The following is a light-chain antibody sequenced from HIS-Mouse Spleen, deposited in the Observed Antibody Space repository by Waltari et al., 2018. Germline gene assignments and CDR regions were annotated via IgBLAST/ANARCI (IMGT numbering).Light chain of an antibody. CDR3: YSAADNSGV. CDR1: VMAKKS. CDR2: KYS. Sequence: SYELTQPSSVSVSPGQTARITCSGGVMAKKSARWLQQKQGPGPLLVIYKYSERPSGIPERFSGSSSGTTVTLTISGAQVEDEADYYCYSAADNSGVFGGGTKLTVL. J-gene: IGLJ2*01. V-gene: IGLV3-27*01.